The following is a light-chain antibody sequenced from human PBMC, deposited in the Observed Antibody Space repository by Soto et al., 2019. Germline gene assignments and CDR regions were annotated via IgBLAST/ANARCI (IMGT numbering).Light chain of an antibody. CDR1: QSVSSSY. J-gene: IGKJ1*01. V-gene: IGKV3-20*01. Sequence: EIVLTQSPGTLSLSPGERATLSCRASQSVSSSYFAWYQQKPGQAPRLLIYGASSRATGIPDRFSGCGSGTDFTLTISRLEPEDLAVYYCHQYDESPWTFGQGTKVEIK. CDR3: HQYDESPWT. CDR2: GAS.